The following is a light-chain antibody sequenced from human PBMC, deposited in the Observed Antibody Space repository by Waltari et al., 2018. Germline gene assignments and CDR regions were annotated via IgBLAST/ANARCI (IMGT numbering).Light chain of an antibody. CDR3: QQFNNYPL. J-gene: IGKJ4*01. Sequence: AFQLTQSPSSLSASVGHRVTITCRASQGISSALAWYQQKPGKAPKLLIYDASSLESGVPSRFSGSGSGTDFTLTISSLQPEDFATYYCQQFNNYPLFGGGTKVEIK. CDR2: DAS. V-gene: IGKV1D-13*01. CDR1: QGISSA.